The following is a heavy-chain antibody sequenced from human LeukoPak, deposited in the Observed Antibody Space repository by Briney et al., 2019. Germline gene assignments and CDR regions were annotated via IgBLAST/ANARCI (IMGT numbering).Heavy chain of an antibody. CDR3: ARAYGGYRVSYYYYYMDV. J-gene: IGHJ6*03. CDR2: IYYSGST. D-gene: IGHD5-12*01. V-gene: IGHV4-39*07. Sequence: SETLSLTCTVSGGCISSSSYYWGWIRQPPGKGLEWIGSIYYSGSTYYNPSLKSRVTISVDTSKNQFSLKLSSVTAADTAVYYCARAYGGYRVSYYYYYMDVWGKGTTVTVSS. CDR1: GGCISSSSYY.